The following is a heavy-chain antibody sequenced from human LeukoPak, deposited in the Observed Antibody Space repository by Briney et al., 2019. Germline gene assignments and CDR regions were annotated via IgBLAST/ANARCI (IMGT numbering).Heavy chain of an antibody. CDR3: AREGAAAGDLDY. CDR1: GFTFSSYA. D-gene: IGHD6-13*01. V-gene: IGHV3-30*04. Sequence: GGSLRLSCAASGFTFSSYAMHWVRQAPGKGLEWVAVISYDGSNKYYADSVKGRFTISRDNSKNTLYLQMNSLRAEDTAVYYCAREGAAAGDLDYWGQGTLVTVSS. CDR2: ISYDGSNK. J-gene: IGHJ4*02.